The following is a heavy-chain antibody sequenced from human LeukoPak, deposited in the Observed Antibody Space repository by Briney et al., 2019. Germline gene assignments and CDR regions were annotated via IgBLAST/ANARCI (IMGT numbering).Heavy chain of an antibody. D-gene: IGHD1-26*01. CDR2: INHSGST. J-gene: IGHJ4*02. CDR1: GGSFSGYY. V-gene: IGHV4-34*01. CDR3: ARGPTTPLGATTDY. Sequence: SETLSLTCAVYGGSFSGYYWSWIRQPPGKGLEWIGEINHSGSTNYNPSLKSRVTISVDTSKNQFSLKLSSVTAADTAVYHCARGPTTPLGATTDYWGQGTLVTVSS.